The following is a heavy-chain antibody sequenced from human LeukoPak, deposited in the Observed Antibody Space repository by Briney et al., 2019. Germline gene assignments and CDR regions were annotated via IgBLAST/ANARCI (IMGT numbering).Heavy chain of an antibody. D-gene: IGHD3-3*01. CDR3: ARHLWSEYHKFDY. Sequence: SETLSLTCTISSGSIDNYCWSWIRQPAGKGLEWIGQIYFSGNTNYNPSFKSRVTISVDRSNNQFSLKLSSVTAADTAVYYCARHLWSEYHKFDYWGQGTLVTVSS. CDR2: IYFSGNT. CDR1: SGSIDNYC. V-gene: IGHV4-59*01. J-gene: IGHJ4*02.